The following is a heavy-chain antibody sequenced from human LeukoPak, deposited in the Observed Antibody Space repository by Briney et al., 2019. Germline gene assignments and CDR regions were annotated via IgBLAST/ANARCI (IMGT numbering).Heavy chain of an antibody. CDR2: INSDGSST. D-gene: IGHD4-17*01. CDR1: GFAFSSYW. CDR3: ARDRHYGDYDA. V-gene: IGHV3-74*01. J-gene: IGHJ5*02. Sequence: PGGSLRLSCAASGFAFSSYWMHWVRQAPGKGLVWVSRINSDGSSTSYADSVKGRFTISRDNAKNTLYLQMNSLRAEDTAVYYCARDRHYGDYDAWGQGTLVTVSS.